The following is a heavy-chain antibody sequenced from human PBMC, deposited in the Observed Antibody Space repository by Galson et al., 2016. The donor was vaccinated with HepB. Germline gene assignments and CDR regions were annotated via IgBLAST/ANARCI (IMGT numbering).Heavy chain of an antibody. CDR1: RFTFSSHW. CDR3: ARMTFFYYGMDV. V-gene: IGHV3-7*01. J-gene: IGHJ6*01. CDR2: IKEDGTEK. Sequence: SLRLSCAASRFTFSSHWMNWVRQAPGKGLEWVAKIKEDGTEKYYVDAVKGRFIISRDNAKNSLYLQMNSLRAEDTAIYYCARMTFFYYGMDVWGQGTTVTVSS.